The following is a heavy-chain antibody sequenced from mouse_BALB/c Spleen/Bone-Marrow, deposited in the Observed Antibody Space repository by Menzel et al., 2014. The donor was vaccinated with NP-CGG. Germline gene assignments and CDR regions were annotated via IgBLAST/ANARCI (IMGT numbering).Heavy chain of an antibody. V-gene: IGHV5-12*02. CDR1: GFTFSDYY. CDR2: ISSGGGNT. J-gene: IGHJ3*01. CDR3: TRHDYRYDAWFAY. Sequence: EVHLVESGGGLVQPGGSLKLSCATSGFTFSDYYMYWVRQTPEKRLEWVASISSGGGNTYYPDTLKGRFTISRDNAKNTLYLQMSRLKSEDTAIYYCTRHDYRYDAWFAYWGQGTLVTVSA. D-gene: IGHD2-14*01.